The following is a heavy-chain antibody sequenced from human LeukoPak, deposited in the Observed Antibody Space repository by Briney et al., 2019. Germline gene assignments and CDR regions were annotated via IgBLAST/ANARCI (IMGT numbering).Heavy chain of an antibody. CDR2: IYTTGST. CDR3: ARGVPDYYGSGRYYNGYYYYYYMHG. CDR1: GDSISSYY. D-gene: IGHD3-10*01. J-gene: IGHJ6*03. Sequence: SETLSLTCTVSGDSISSYYWSWIRQPAGKGLEWIGRIYTTGSTNYNPSHKSRVTMSVDTSKNQFSLNLTSVTAADTAVYYCARGVPDYYGSGRYYNGYYYYYYMHGWGKGTTVTISS. V-gene: IGHV4-4*07.